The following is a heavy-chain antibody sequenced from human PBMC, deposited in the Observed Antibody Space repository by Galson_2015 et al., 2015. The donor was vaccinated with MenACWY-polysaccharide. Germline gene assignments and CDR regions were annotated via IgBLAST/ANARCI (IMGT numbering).Heavy chain of an antibody. CDR3: AKGGSGSKPFDY. CDR1: GFTFSDYS. J-gene: IGHJ4*02. D-gene: IGHD3-16*01. Sequence: SLRLSCAASGFTFSDYSMGWVRQAPGKGLEWVSSISASGSRTYHADSVKGRFSISRDNSKNTLYLQMNSLRAEDTAVYYCAKGGSGSKPFDYWGQGTLVTVPA. V-gene: IGHV3-23*01. CDR2: ISASGSRT.